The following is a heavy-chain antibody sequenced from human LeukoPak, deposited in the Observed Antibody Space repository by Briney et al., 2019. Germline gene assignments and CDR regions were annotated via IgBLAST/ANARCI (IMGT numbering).Heavy chain of an antibody. CDR1: GFTFSSYD. V-gene: IGHV3-13*01. CDR3: ARGSPGALVVVAATPGYFGMDV. J-gene: IGHJ6*02. D-gene: IGHD2-15*01. Sequence: GGSLRLSCAASGFTFSSYDMHWVRQATGKGLGWVSAIGTAGDTYYPGSVKGRFTISRENAKNSLYLQMNSLRAGDTAVYYCARGSPGALVVVAATPGYFGMDVWGQGTTVTVSS. CDR2: IGTAGDT.